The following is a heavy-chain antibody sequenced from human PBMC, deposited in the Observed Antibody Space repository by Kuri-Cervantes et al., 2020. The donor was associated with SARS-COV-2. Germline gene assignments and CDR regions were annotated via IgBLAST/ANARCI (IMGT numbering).Heavy chain of an antibody. J-gene: IGHJ4*02. V-gene: IGHV4-39*01. Sequence: GSLRLSCSVSGGSISSRNFYWGWIRQPPGKGLEWNGNIYYSGSTYYSPSLKSRVTISMDTSKYQFSLKLSSVTAADTAVYYCARVLRTAFFDFWGQGTLVTVSS. D-gene: IGHD3-16*01. CDR1: GGSISSRNFY. CDR2: IYYSGST. CDR3: ARVLRTAFFDF.